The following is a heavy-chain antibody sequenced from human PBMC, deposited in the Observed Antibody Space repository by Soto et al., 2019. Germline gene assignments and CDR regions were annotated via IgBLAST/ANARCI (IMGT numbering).Heavy chain of an antibody. CDR2: IIPISETT. Sequence: QVQLVQSGAEVKKPGSSVKVSCKASGGTFSSYAISWVRQAPGQGLEWMGGIIPISETTNYAQKFQGRVTNTADESKSTASMELSSLRSEDTAVYYCARSQGSSTSLEIYYYYYYGMDVWGQGTTVTVSS. CDR1: GGTFSSYA. D-gene: IGHD2-2*01. V-gene: IGHV1-69*01. J-gene: IGHJ6*02. CDR3: ARSQGSSTSLEIYYYYYYGMDV.